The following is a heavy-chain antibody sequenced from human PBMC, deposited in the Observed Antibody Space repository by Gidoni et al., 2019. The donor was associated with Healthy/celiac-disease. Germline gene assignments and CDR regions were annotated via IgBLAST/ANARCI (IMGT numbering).Heavy chain of an antibody. V-gene: IGHV1-69*01. Sequence: QVQLVQSGAEVKKPGSSVKVSCKASGGTFSSYAISWVRQAPGQGLEWMGGIIPIFGTANYAQKFQGRVTITADESTSTAYMELSSLRSEDTAVYYCARDPPMTVAGRYYYYGMDVWGQGTTVTVSS. CDR1: GGTFSSYA. CDR2: IIPIFGTA. J-gene: IGHJ6*02. D-gene: IGHD6-19*01. CDR3: ARDPPMTVAGRYYYYGMDV.